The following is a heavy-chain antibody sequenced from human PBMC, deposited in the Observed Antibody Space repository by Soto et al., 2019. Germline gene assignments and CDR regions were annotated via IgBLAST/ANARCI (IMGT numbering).Heavy chain of an antibody. CDR2: IYYSGST. CDR3: ARPTYNSGSPFDY. CDR1: GGSIISGDYY. V-gene: IGHV4-61*08. D-gene: IGHD1-20*01. Sequence: PSDTLYLTYTVSGGSIISGDYYWSWIRQPPGKGLEWIGYIYYSGSTNYNPSLKSRVTISVDTSKNQFSLKLSSVTAADTAVYYCARPTYNSGSPFDYWGQGTLVTVSS. J-gene: IGHJ4*02.